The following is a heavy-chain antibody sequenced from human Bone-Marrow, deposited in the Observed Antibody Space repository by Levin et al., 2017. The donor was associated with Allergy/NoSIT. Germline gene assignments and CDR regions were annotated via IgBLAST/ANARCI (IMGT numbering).Heavy chain of an antibody. CDR1: GGSISSYY. CDR3: ARGGRGTIDY. CDR2: IYYSGST. D-gene: IGHD3/OR15-3a*01. J-gene: IGHJ4*02. V-gene: IGHV4-59*01. Sequence: KSSETLSLTCTVSGGSISSYYWSWIRQPPGKGLEWIGYIYYSGSTNYNPSLKSRVTISVDTSKNQFSLKLSSVTAADTAVYYCARGGRGTIDYWGQGTLVTVSS.